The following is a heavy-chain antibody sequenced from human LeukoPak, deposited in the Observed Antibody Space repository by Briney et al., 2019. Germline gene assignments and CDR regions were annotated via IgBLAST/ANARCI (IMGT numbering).Heavy chain of an antibody. Sequence: PSETLFLTCTVSGGSITSNYHYWGWIRQPPGKGLEWMGNIYHGGPTYYSPSLQSRITISVDTSKNQFYVKLRSVTAADTAVYYCARLLGSSYYSFDSWGQGTLVTVSS. D-gene: IGHD3-22*01. J-gene: IGHJ4*02. V-gene: IGHV4-39*01. CDR3: ARLLGSSYYSFDS. CDR2: IYHGGPT. CDR1: GGSITSNYHY.